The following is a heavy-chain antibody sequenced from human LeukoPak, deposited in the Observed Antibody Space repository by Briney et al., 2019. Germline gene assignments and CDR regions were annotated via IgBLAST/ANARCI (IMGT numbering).Heavy chain of an antibody. J-gene: IGHJ4*02. D-gene: IGHD5-18*01. V-gene: IGHV3-30*02. CDR3: AKEDRGYSYGYSFDH. CDR2: VPYDENNK. CDR1: GFSFSSYG. Sequence: GGSLRLSCAASGFSFSSYGMHWVRQAPGKGLEWVAIVPYDENNKFYTDSVKGRFTISRDNSKNTLYLQMDSLRAEDTAVYYCAKEDRGYSYGYSFDHWGQGTLVTVSS.